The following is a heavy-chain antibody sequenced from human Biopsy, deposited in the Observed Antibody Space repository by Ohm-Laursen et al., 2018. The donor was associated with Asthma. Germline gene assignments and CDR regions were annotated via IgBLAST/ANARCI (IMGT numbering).Heavy chain of an antibody. J-gene: IGHJ5*02. Sequence: ETLSLTCAVSGGSIRSHDWTWIRLPPGKGLEYIGDVSHTGSTNYNPSLKSRVTMSLDTSKNQFSLRLTSVTPADTAVYYCARLADCSGGACYSYGWFDPWGQGTRVTVSS. CDR2: VSHTGST. CDR1: GGSIRSHD. CDR3: ARLADCSGGACYSYGWFDP. D-gene: IGHD2-15*01. V-gene: IGHV4-59*11.